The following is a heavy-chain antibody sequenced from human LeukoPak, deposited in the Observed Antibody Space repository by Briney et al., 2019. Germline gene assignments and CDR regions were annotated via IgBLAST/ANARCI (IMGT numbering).Heavy chain of an antibody. D-gene: IGHD3-16*01. Sequence: PGGSLRLSCAASGFTFSSHAMSWVRQAPGKGLEWVSSIRSYSNYIYYADSVKGRFTLSRDNAKNSLYLQMNSLRAEDTAVYYCASTTGRGGLDGFDIWGQGTMVTVSS. V-gene: IGHV3-21*01. CDR3: ASTTGRGGLDGFDI. J-gene: IGHJ3*02. CDR2: IRSYSNYI. CDR1: GFTFSSHA.